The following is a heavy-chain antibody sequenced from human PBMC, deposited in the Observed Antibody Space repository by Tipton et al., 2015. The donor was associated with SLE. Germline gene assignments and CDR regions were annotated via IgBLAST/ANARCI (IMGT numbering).Heavy chain of an antibody. J-gene: IGHJ4*02. CDR3: ARLWYSSSY. CDR1: GGSISSSTYY. CDR2: IYYSGST. V-gene: IGHV4-39*01. Sequence: TLSPTCTVSGGSISSSTYYWGWIRQPPGKGLEWIGNIYYSGSTYYNPSLKSRVTISVDTSKNQFSLKPSSVTAADTAVYYCARLWYSSSYWGQGTLVTVSS. D-gene: IGHD6-13*01.